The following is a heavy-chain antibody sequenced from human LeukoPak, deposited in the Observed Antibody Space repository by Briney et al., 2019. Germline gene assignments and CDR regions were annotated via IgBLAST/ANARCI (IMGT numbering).Heavy chain of an antibody. Sequence: GGSLRLSCAASGFTFSDYYMSWVRQAPGKGLEWVSYVSQSGTTIYFADSVKGRFTISRDNGKNSLYLQMNSLRAEDTAVYYCGREGHTYGSDYWGQGTLVTVSS. CDR1: GFTFSDYY. CDR2: VSQSGTTI. V-gene: IGHV3-11*01. J-gene: IGHJ4*02. CDR3: GREGHTYGSDY. D-gene: IGHD3-10*01.